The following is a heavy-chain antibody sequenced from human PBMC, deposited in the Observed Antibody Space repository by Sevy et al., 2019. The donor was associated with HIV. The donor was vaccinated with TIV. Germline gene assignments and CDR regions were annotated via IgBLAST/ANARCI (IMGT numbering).Heavy chain of an antibody. V-gene: IGHV5-51*01. CDR3: ARSRSGYFDSTRYYIH. CDR2: IFPGDSET. Sequence: GESLKISCKGHGYSFTSHWIGWVRQMPGKGLDWMGIIFPGDSETRYSPSFQGEVTISADKSISTAFLQWSSLKASDTAIYYCARSRSGYFDSTRYYIHWGQGTLVTVSS. J-gene: IGHJ4*02. CDR1: GYSFTSHW. D-gene: IGHD3-22*01.